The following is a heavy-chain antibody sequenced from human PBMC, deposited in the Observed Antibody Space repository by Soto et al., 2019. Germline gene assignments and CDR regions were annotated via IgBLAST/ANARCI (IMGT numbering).Heavy chain of an antibody. J-gene: IGHJ4*02. CDR3: AKEPFNGDSYFDY. D-gene: IGHD4-17*01. CDR1: GSTFSSYC. V-gene: IGHV3-30*18. Sequence: SLRLSCAASGSTFSSYCMHWVRQAPGKGLEWVAVISYDGSNKYYADSVKGRFTISRDNSKNTLYLQMNSLRAEDTAVYYCAKEPFNGDSYFDYWGQGTLVTVSS. CDR2: ISYDGSNK.